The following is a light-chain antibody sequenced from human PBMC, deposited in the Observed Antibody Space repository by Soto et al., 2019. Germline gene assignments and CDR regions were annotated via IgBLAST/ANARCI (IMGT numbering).Light chain of an antibody. Sequence: EIVTTQSPATLSVSPGERATLSCRASQSVSGNLAWYQQKPGQAPRLLIYGASTRATGIPARFSGSGSGTDFTLTISSLQSEDFAVYYCQQYNNWPPTFGQGTRLEIK. CDR2: GAS. J-gene: IGKJ5*01. CDR1: QSVSGN. CDR3: QQYNNWPPT. V-gene: IGKV3-15*01.